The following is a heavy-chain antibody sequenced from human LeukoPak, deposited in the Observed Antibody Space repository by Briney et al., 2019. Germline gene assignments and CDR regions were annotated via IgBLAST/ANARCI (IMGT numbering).Heavy chain of an antibody. CDR1: GFTFDDYG. J-gene: IGHJ5*02. CDR3: ARDGVEFYNWFDP. Sequence: GGSLRLSCAASGFTFDDYGMSWVRQAPGKGLEWVSGINWNGGSTGYADSVKGRFTISRDNAKNTLYLQMNSLRAEDTAVYYCARDGVEFYNWFDPWGQGTLVTVSS. D-gene: IGHD2-21*01. CDR2: INWNGGST. V-gene: IGHV3-20*04.